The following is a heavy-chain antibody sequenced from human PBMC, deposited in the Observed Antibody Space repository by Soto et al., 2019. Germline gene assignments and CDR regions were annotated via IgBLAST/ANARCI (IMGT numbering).Heavy chain of an antibody. CDR2: IYYSGST. CDR1: GGSISSGDFY. D-gene: IGHD2-2*01. V-gene: IGHV4-30-4*01. Sequence: SETLSLTCTVSGGSISSGDFYWSWIRQPPGKGLEWIGYIYYSGSTYYNPSLKSRVTISVDTSKNQFSLKLSSVTAADTAVYYCAREPIVVVPAALGGMDVWGQGTTVTV. J-gene: IGHJ6*02. CDR3: AREPIVVVPAALGGMDV.